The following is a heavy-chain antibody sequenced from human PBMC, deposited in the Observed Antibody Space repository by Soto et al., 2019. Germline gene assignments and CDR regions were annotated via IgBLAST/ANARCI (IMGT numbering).Heavy chain of an antibody. V-gene: IGHV3-74*01. D-gene: IGHD6-19*01. Sequence: GGSLRLSCAASEFTFSSYWMHWVRQAPGKGLVWVSRINSDGSSTSYADSVKGRFTISRDNAKNTLYLQMNSLRAEDTAVYYCARVFPVAGTSIFYYYYGMDVWGQGTTVTVSS. CDR2: INSDGSST. J-gene: IGHJ6*02. CDR1: EFTFSSYW. CDR3: ARVFPVAGTSIFYYYYGMDV.